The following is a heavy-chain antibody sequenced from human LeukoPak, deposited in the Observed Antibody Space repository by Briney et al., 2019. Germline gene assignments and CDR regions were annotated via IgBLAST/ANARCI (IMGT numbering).Heavy chain of an antibody. V-gene: IGHV3-30*04. CDR2: ISYDGSNK. D-gene: IGHD3-16*01. J-gene: IGHJ4*02. Sequence: GSLRLSCAASGFTFSSYAMHWVRQAPGKGLEWVAVISYDGSNKYYADSVKGRFTISRDNSKNTLYLQMNSLRAEDTAVYYCCLLDYWGPGTLVTVSS. CDR3: CLLDY. CDR1: GFTFSSYA.